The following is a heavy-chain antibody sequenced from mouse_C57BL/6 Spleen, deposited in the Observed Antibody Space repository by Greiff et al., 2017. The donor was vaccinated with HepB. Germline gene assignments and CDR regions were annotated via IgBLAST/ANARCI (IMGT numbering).Heavy chain of an antibody. D-gene: IGHD1-1*01. V-gene: IGHV1-64*01. Sequence: QVQLQQPGAELVKPGASVKLSCKASGYTFTSYWMHWVKQRPGQGLEWIGMIHPNSGSTNYNEKFKSKATLTVDKSSSTAYMQLSSLTSKDSAVYYGAKNYYGSSYEAMDYWGQGTSVTVSS. CDR1: GYTFTSYW. CDR2: IHPNSGST. CDR3: AKNYYGSSYEAMDY. J-gene: IGHJ4*01.